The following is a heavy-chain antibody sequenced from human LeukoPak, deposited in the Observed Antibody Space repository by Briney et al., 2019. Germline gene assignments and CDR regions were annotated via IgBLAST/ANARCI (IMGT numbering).Heavy chain of an antibody. D-gene: IGHD6-13*01. CDR3: ARSIAAAGLLDY. CDR1: GYTFTSYG. V-gene: IGHV1-18*01. CDR2: ISAYNGNT. Sequence: ASVKLSCKASGYTFTSYGISWVRQAPGQGLEWMGWISAYNGNTNYAQKLQGRVTMTTDTSTSTAYMELRSLRSDDTAVYYCARSIAAAGLLDYWGQGTLVTVSS. J-gene: IGHJ4*02.